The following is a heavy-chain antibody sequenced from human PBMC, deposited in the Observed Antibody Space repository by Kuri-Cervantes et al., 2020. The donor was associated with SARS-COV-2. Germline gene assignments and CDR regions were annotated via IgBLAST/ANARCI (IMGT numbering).Heavy chain of an antibody. CDR1: GYTFTSYY. CDR3: AREGRTAAGTWPYYYYYYMDV. J-gene: IGHJ6*03. CDR2: INPSGGST. Sequence: ASVKVSCKASGYTFTSYYMHWVRQAPGQGLEWMGIINPSGGSTSYAQKFQGRVTMTRDTSTSTVYMEVSSLKSEDTAVYYCAREGRTAAGTWPYYYYYYMDVWGKGTTVTVSS. D-gene: IGHD6-13*01. V-gene: IGHV1-46*01.